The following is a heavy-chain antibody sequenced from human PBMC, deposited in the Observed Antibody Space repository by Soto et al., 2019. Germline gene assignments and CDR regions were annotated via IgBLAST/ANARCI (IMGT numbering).Heavy chain of an antibody. D-gene: IGHD2-2*01. CDR1: GGTFSSYA. J-gene: IGHJ5*02. CDR2: IIPIFGTA. Sequence: ASVKVSCKASGGTFSSYAISWVRQAPGQGLEWMGGIIPIFGTANYAQKFQGRVTITADESTSTAYMELSSLRSEDTAVYYCARDMAVVPAAYNWFDPWGQGTLVTVSS. CDR3: ARDMAVVPAAYNWFDP. V-gene: IGHV1-69*13.